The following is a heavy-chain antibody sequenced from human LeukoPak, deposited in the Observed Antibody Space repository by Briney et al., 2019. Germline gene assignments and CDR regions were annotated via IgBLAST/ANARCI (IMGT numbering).Heavy chain of an antibody. D-gene: IGHD6-13*01. Sequence: SETLSLTCTVSGGSISSYYWSWIRQPPGKGLEWIGYIYYSGSTNYNPSLKSRVTISVDTSKNQFSLKLSSVTAADTAVYYCAGAREPGIAAAGGVVDYWGQGTLVTVSS. CDR2: IYYSGST. CDR1: GGSISSYY. J-gene: IGHJ4*02. CDR3: AGAREPGIAAAGGVVDY. V-gene: IGHV4-59*08.